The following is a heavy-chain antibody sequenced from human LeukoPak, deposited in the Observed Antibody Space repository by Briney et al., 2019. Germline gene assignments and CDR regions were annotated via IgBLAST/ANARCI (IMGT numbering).Heavy chain of an antibody. CDR1: AGSVNSNY. V-gene: IGHV3-53*01. J-gene: IGHJ4*02. CDR3: ATTMIRGGKYFDF. CDR2: ISSGGST. Sequence: GGSLRLCCAASAGSVNSNYMNWVRQAPGTGLDWVSVISSGGSTYYADSVKGRFTISRDNSKNTLYLQMNSLRAEDTAVYYCATTMIRGGKYFDFWGQGTLVTVSS. D-gene: IGHD3-10*01.